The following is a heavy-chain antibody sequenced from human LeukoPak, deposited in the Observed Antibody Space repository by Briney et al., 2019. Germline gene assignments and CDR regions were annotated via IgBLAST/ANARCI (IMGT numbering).Heavy chain of an antibody. D-gene: IGHD3-22*01. J-gene: IGHJ3*01. CDR1: GYRFTSYW. Sequence: GESLKISCKASGYRFTSYWIGWVRQMPGKGLECMGIIHPGDSETRYSPSFQGQVTISADKSISTAYLQWSGLKASDTAMYFCARHGPTYFYDSSGVFDVWGRGTMVIVSS. V-gene: IGHV5-51*01. CDR2: IHPGDSET. CDR3: ARHGPTYFYDSSGVFDV.